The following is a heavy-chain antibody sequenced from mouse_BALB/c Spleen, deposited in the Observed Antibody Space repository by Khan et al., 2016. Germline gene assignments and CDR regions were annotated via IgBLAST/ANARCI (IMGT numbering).Heavy chain of an antibody. J-gene: IGHJ1*01. D-gene: IGHD2-4*01. CDR2: MNTYTGEP. CDR3: ARDYEYDGDGYFDV. Sequence: QIQLVQSGPELKKPGETVKISCKASGYTFTNYGMNWVKQAPGEGLKWMGWMNTYTGEPTYADDFKGRFAFSLKTSARTAYLQINNLKNEDTATYFCARDYEYDGDGYFDVWGAGTTVTVSS. V-gene: IGHV9-3-1*01. CDR1: GYTFTNYG.